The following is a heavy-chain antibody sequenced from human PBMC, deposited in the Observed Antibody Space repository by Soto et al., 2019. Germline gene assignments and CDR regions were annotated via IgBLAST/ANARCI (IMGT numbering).Heavy chain of an antibody. Sequence: GESLKISCQGSGFSFTTSWIAWVRQTPGKGLEWMGLIYPGDSDTRYSPSFQGQVTISVDRSIRTAYLQWSNLQASDTAIYYCARSHGLDVWGQGTTVTVSS. CDR2: IYPGDSDT. CDR3: ARSHGLDV. CDR1: GFSFTTSW. V-gene: IGHV5-51*01. J-gene: IGHJ6*02.